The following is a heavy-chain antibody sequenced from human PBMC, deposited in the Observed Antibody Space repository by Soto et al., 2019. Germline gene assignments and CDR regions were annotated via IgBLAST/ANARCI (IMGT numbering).Heavy chain of an antibody. J-gene: IGHJ6*03. CDR3: SRQASDFWSGKQQYYMDV. CDR2: IRSKPNNYAT. CDR1: GFTFSGSA. V-gene: IGHV3-73*01. D-gene: IGHD3-3*01. Sequence: PWGSLRLSCAASGFTFSGSAMHWVRQASGKGLEWVGRIRSKPNNYATAYGASVKGRFTISRDDSKNTAYLQMNSLNTEDTAVYYCSRQASDFWSGKQQYYMDVWGKGTTVTVS.